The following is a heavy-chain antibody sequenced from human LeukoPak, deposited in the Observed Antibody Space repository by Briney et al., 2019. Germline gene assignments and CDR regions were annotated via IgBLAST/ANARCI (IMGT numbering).Heavy chain of an antibody. CDR3: ASSPDNGWLVKLFFDH. J-gene: IGHJ4*02. V-gene: IGHV3-7*01. D-gene: IGHD6-19*01. CDR1: GFSFSNNW. Sequence: GGSLRLPCAGSGFSFSNNWMSWVRQAPGKGLEWVATIKEDGSEKDYVDSVRGRFTISRDNAQNSLFLQMKRLRPDDTAVYYCASSPDNGWLVKLFFDHWGRGTLVNVFS. CDR2: IKEDGSEK.